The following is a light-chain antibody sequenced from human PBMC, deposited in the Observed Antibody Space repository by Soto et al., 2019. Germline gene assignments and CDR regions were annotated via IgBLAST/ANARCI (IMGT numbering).Light chain of an antibody. J-gene: IGKJ5*01. Sequence: EIGLTQSPCSLSFSPGEKTTLSCRASQSVSSSYLAWYQQKPGQAPRLLIYGASSRATGIPDRFSGSGSGTAFTLAISRLEPGDFAVYYCQQFGSSVTFGQGTRLETK. CDR2: GAS. CDR3: QQFGSSVT. CDR1: QSVSSSY. V-gene: IGKV3-20*01.